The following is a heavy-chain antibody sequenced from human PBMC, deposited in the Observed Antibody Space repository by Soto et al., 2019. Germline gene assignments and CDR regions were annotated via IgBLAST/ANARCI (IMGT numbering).Heavy chain of an antibody. J-gene: IGHJ3*01. Sequence: HPGGSLRLSCAASGFTFSSYWMSWVRQAPGKGLEWVANIKQDGSEKYYVDSVKGRFTISRDNAKNSLYLQMNSLRAEDTAVYYCAKGAPDYAPSFLAFDFWGKGTMVTV. D-gene: IGHD2-2*01. CDR2: IKQDGSEK. CDR3: AKGAPDYAPSFLAFDF. V-gene: IGHV3-7*05. CDR1: GFTFSSYW.